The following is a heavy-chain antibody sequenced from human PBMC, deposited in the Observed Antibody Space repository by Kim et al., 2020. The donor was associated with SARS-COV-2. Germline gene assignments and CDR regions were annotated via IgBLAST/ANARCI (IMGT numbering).Heavy chain of an antibody. V-gene: IGHV3-11*05. J-gene: IGHJ6*02. CDR3: ARDIVVVVAATGGNYYYGMDV. D-gene: IGHD2-15*01. CDR1: GFTFSDYY. Sequence: GGSLRLSCAASGFTFSDYYMSWIRQAPGKGLEWVSYISSSSYTNYADSVKGRFAISRDNAKNSLYLQMNSLRAEDTAVYYCARDIVVVVAATGGNYYYGMDVWGRGTTVPVSS. CDR2: ISSSSYT.